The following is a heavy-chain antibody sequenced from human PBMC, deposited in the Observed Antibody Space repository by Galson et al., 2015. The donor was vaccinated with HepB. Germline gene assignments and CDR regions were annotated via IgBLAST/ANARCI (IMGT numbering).Heavy chain of an antibody. J-gene: IGHJ4*02. CDR1: GFTFSDYW. CDR2: IKQDGTEK. CDR3: ARDGDTSGLDC. Sequence: SLRLSCAASGFTFSDYWMTWVRQAPGKGLEWVANIKQDGTEKYYVDSVKGRFTISRDNAKNSLYLQMNSLRADDTAIYYCARDGDTSGLDCWGQGTLVTVSS. V-gene: IGHV3-7*03. D-gene: IGHD6-19*01.